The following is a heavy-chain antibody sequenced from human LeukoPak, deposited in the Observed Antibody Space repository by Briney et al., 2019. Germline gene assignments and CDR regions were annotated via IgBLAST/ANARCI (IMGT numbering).Heavy chain of an antibody. Sequence: GGSLRLSCAASGFTFSSHSMSWVRQAPGKGLEWVSYISSSSSTIYYADSVKGRFTISRDSSKNTLFLHMNTLRAEDTAIYYCAKDRTVGASYWYFDLWGRGTLVTVSS. CDR3: AKDRTVGASYWYFDL. J-gene: IGHJ2*01. CDR2: ISSSSSTI. CDR1: GFTFSSHS. V-gene: IGHV3-48*01. D-gene: IGHD1-26*01.